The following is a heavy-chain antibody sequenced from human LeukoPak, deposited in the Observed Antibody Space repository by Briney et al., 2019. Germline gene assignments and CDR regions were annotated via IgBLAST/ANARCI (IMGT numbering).Heavy chain of an antibody. CDR2: IYYSGST. D-gene: IGHD6-13*01. J-gene: IGHJ4*02. V-gene: IGHV4-30-2*01. Sequence: TSETLSLTCTVSGGSISSGGYYWSWIRQPPGKGLEWIGYIYYSGSTYYNPSLKSRVTISVDTSKNQFSLKLSSVTAADTAVYYCAREGAAAGTFDYWGQGTLVTVSS. CDR3: AREGAAAGTFDY. CDR1: GGSISSGGYY.